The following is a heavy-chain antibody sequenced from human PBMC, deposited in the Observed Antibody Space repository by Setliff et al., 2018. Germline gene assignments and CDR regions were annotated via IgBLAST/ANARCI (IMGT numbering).Heavy chain of an antibody. CDR1: GFTFSRYW. J-gene: IGHJ6*03. V-gene: IGHV3-7*01. Sequence: HPGGSLRLSCVASGFTFSRYWMSWVRQAPGKGLEWVANIKEDGSEKYYMDSVKGRFTMSRDNAKNSLYLQMNSLRAEDTALYHCVRHYGNHMDVWGKGTMVTVSS. CDR3: VRHYGNHMDV. D-gene: IGHD3-16*01. CDR2: IKEDGSEK.